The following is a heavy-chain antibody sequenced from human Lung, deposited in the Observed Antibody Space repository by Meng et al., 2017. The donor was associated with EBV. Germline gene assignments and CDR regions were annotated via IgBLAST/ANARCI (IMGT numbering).Heavy chain of an antibody. CDR2: ISTNTGTP. D-gene: IGHD2/OR15-2a*01. V-gene: IGHV7-4-1*02. CDR3: ARGGNFDP. J-gene: IGHJ5*02. CDR1: GYTFSTYT. Sequence: GHLVQSGLELKKPGASVKVSCKASGYTFSTYTINWVRQAHGRGLEWMGWISTNTGTPTYTQGFTGRFVFSLDTSVSTAYLQISSLKAEDTAVYYCARGGNFDPWGQGTLVTVSS.